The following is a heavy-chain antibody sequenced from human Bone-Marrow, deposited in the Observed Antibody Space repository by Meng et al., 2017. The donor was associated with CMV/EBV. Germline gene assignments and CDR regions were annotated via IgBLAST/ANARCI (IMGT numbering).Heavy chain of an antibody. CDR1: GYTFTSYG. CDR2: ISAYNGNT. D-gene: IGHD3-22*01. CDR3: ARDNGPGIVVVMPI. Sequence: QLVQSGADVEKSGASVTVSCKASGYTFTSYGFNWVRQAPGQGLEWMGWISAYNGNTNYAQKLQGRVTMTTDTSTSTAYMELRSLRSDETAVYYCARDNGPGIVVVMPIWGQGTLVTVSS. V-gene: IGHV1-18*01. J-gene: IGHJ4*02.